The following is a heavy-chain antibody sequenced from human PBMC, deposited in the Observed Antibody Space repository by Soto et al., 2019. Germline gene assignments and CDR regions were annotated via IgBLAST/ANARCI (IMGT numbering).Heavy chain of an antibody. V-gene: IGHV3-23*01. Sequence: TGGSLRLSCAASGFTFSSYAMSWVRQAPGKGLEWVSAISGSGGSTYYADSVKGRFTISRDNSKNTLYLQMNSLRAEDTAVCYCAKDGAVVPHPNDYWGQGTLVTVSS. CDR1: GFTFSSYA. J-gene: IGHJ4*02. D-gene: IGHD2-15*01. CDR2: ISGSGGST. CDR3: AKDGAVVPHPNDY.